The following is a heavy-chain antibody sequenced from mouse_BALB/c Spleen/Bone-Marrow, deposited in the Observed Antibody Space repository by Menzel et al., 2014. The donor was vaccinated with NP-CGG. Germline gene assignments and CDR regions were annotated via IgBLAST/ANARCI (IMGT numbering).Heavy chain of an antibody. CDR3: ARTGIGLDY. V-gene: IGHV1-82*01. CDR1: GYAFNLSW. CDR2: IYPGDGDT. D-gene: IGHD4-1*01. J-gene: IGHJ4*01. Sequence: QVQLKQSGPEVVKPGASVKISCKASGYAFNLSWMNWAKQRPGQGLEWIGRIYPGDGDTSYNGKFKGKATLTADKSSSTAYMQLINLTSVDSAVFFCARTGIGLDYWGQGTSVTVSS.